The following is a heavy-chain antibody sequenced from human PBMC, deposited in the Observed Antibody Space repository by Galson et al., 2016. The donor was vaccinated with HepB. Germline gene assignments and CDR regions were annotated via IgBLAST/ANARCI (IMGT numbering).Heavy chain of an antibody. V-gene: IGHV4-61*02. CDR1: GGSISSGSYY. CDR2: IFITGNT. D-gene: IGHD2-15*01. CDR3: AREAEALVVADYYGMDV. J-gene: IGHJ6*04. Sequence: TLSLTCSVSGGSISSGSYYWNWIRQPAGKGLEWIGRIFITGNTNYNSSLKSRVTISIDTSKNQFSLKLSAVTAADTAVYYCAREAEALVVADYYGMDVWGKGTTVTVSS.